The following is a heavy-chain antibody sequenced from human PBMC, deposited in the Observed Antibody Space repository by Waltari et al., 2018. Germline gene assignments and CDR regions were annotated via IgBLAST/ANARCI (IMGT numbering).Heavy chain of an antibody. CDR2: MSGSSSTI. CDR3: ARSYSSSAGGFDY. D-gene: IGHD3-22*01. V-gene: IGHV3-48*04. J-gene: IGHJ4*02. CDR1: GFTLSSYS. Sequence: EVQLVESGGGLVQPGGSLRLSCAASGFTLSSYSMTWVRQAPGKGLEWVSYMSGSSSTIYYADSVKGRFTMSRDNTKNSLHLQMNSLRAEDTALYYCARSYSSSAGGFDYWGQGTLVTVSS.